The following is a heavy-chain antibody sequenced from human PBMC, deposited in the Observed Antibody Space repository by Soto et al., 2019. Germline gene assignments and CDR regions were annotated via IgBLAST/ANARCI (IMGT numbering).Heavy chain of an antibody. Sequence: QVQLVQSGAEVKKPGSSVKVSCKASGGTFRRYGMSWVRQAPGQGLEWMGGIIPIFGTANYAQKFQGRVTMTADESTSTAYRELSSLRSEDTAVYYCAMTREYYYYGMDVWGQGTTVTVSS. V-gene: IGHV1-69*12. J-gene: IGHJ6*02. CDR2: IIPIFGTA. CDR3: AMTREYYYYGMDV. CDR1: GGTFRRYG.